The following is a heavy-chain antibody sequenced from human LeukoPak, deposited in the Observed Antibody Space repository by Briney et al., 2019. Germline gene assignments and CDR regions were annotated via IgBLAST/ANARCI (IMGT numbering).Heavy chain of an antibody. CDR1: GASVSGSNYY. CDR2: IYSSGST. CDR3: ARGGSYYDY. V-gene: IGHV4-39*07. D-gene: IGHD1-26*01. Sequence: TSETLSLTCAVSGASVSGSNYYWGWIRQPPGKGLEWIGNIYSSGSTNYNPSLKSRVTISVDTSKNQFSLKLSSVTAADTAVYYCARGGSYYDYWGQGTLVTVSS. J-gene: IGHJ4*02.